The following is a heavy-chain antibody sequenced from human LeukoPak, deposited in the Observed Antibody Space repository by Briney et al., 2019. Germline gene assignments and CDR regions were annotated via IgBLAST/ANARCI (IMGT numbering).Heavy chain of an antibody. CDR2: ISAYNGNT. J-gene: IGHJ4*02. CDR3: ARDLGYYDSSGYEYFDY. Sequence: ASVKVSCKASGYTFTGYYMHWVRQAPGQGLEWMGWISAYNGNTNYAQKLQGRVTMTTDTSTSTAYMELRSLRSDDTAVYYCARDLGYYDSSGYEYFDYWGQGTLVTVSS. CDR1: GYTFTGYY. V-gene: IGHV1-18*04. D-gene: IGHD3-22*01.